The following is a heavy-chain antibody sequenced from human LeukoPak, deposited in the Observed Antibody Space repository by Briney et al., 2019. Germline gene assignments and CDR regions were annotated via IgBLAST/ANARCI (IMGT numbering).Heavy chain of an antibody. J-gene: IGHJ4*02. CDR1: GYTLTELS. Sequence: ASVKASCKVSGYTLTELSMHWVRQAPGKGLEWMGGFDPEDGETIYAQKFQGRVTMTEDTSTDTAYMELSSLRSEDTAVYYCATGYTMVRGVISDYWGQGTLVTVSS. D-gene: IGHD3-10*01. CDR2: FDPEDGET. V-gene: IGHV1-24*01. CDR3: ATGYTMVRGVISDY.